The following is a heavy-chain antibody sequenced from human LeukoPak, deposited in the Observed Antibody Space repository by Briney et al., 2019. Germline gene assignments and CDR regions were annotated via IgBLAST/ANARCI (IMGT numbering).Heavy chain of an antibody. CDR1: GGSISSSSYY. D-gene: IGHD6-13*01. CDR2: IYYSGST. Sequence: PSETLSLTCTVSGGSISSSSYYWGWIRQPPGKGLEWIGCIYYSGSTYYNPSLKSRVTIAVDTSKNQFSLKLSSVTAADTAVYYCARQLVREHNDYWGQGTLVTVSS. J-gene: IGHJ4*02. V-gene: IGHV4-39*07. CDR3: ARQLVREHNDY.